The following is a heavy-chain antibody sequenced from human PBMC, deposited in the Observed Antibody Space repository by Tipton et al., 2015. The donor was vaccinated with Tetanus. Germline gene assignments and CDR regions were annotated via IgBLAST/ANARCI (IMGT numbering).Heavy chain of an antibody. CDR1: GGSISGYY. J-gene: IGHJ5*02. Sequence: TLSLTCTVSGGSISGYYWSWIRQPPGKGLEWIGYVYYTGKTNSNPSLKSRVTISVDTSRNQFSLRLYSVTAADTAVYYCAKVPWEGVYANWFDPWGQGTLVTVSS. D-gene: IGHD2-8*01. CDR2: VYYTGKT. V-gene: IGHV4-59*01. CDR3: AKVPWEGVYANWFDP.